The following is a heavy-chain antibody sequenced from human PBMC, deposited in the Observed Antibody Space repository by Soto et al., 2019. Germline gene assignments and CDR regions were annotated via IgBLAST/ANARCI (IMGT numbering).Heavy chain of an antibody. J-gene: IGHJ6*02. CDR3: ARVRGGYYYYGMDV. D-gene: IGHD3-16*01. Sequence: ASVKVSCKASGYTFTSYAMHWVRQAPGQRLEWMGWINAGNGNTKYSQKFQGRVTITRDTSTSAAYMELSSLRSEDTAVYYCARVRGGYYYYGMDVWGQGTTVTVSS. CDR2: INAGNGNT. V-gene: IGHV1-3*01. CDR1: GYTFTSYA.